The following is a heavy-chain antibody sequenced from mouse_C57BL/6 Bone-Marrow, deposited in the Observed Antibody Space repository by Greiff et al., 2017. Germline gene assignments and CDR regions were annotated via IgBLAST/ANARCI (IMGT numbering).Heavy chain of an antibody. J-gene: IGHJ1*03. Sequence: VQLKESGPELVKPGASVKIPCKASGYTFTDYNMDWVKQNHGKSLEWIGDINPNNGGTIYNQKFKGKATLTVDKSSSTAYMELRSLTSEDTAVYYCATYGYDGYFDVWGTGTTVTVSS. CDR2: INPNNGGT. CDR3: ATYGYDGYFDV. CDR1: GYTFTDYN. V-gene: IGHV1-18*01. D-gene: IGHD2-2*01.